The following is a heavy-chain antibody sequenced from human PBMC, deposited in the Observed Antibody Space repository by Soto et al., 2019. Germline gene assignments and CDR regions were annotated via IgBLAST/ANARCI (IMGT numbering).Heavy chain of an antibody. CDR2: ISWNSGSI. V-gene: IGHV3-9*01. CDR1: GFTFDDYA. Sequence: EVQLVESGGGLVQPGRSLRLSCAASGFTFDDYAMHWVRQAPGKGLEWVSGISWNSGSIGYADSVKGRFTISRDNAKNSLYLQMNSLRAEDTALYYCAKDSDWVVVAATSSLDYWGQGTLVTVSS. D-gene: IGHD2-15*01. CDR3: AKDSDWVVVAATSSLDY. J-gene: IGHJ4*02.